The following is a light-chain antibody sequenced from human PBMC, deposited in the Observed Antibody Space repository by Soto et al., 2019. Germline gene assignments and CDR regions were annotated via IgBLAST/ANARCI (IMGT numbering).Light chain of an antibody. Sequence: DIQMTQSPSTLSASVGDRVTITCRASQSISSWLAWYQQKPGKAPKVLIYKASSLESGVPSRFSGSGSGTEFTLTISSLQPDDFATYYCQQYHSLNTFGLRTKLEI. V-gene: IGKV1-5*03. CDR2: KAS. CDR3: QQYHSLNT. J-gene: IGKJ2*01. CDR1: QSISSW.